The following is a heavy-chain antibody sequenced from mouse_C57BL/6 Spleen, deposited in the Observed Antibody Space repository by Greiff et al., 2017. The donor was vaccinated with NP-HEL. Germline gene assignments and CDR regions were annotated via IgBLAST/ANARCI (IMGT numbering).Heavy chain of an antibody. CDR2: INPNNGGT. J-gene: IGHJ4*01. CDR1: GYTFTDYY. D-gene: IGHD1-1*01. Sequence: EVQLQQSGPELVKPGASVKISCKASGYTFTDYYMNWVKQSHGKSLEWIGDINPNNGGTSYNQMFKGKATLTVDKSYSAAYMERRSLTSEDSAVYYCARDYGSSYDYAMDCWGQGTSVTDSS. V-gene: IGHV1-26*01. CDR3: ARDYGSSYDYAMDC.